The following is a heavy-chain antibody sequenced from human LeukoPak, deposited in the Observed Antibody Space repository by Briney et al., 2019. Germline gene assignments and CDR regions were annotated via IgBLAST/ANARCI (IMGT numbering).Heavy chain of an antibody. CDR2: IYYSGST. V-gene: IGHV4-30-4*01. D-gene: IGHD2-2*01. Sequence: PSQTLSLTCTVSGGSISSGDYYWSWIRQPPGKGLEWIGYIYYSGSTYYNPSLKSRVTISVDTSKNQFSLKLSSVTAADTAVYYCARHSREYQLLASSYYYYMDVWGKGTTVTVSS. J-gene: IGHJ6*03. CDR1: GGSISSGDYY. CDR3: ARHSREYQLLASSYYYYMDV.